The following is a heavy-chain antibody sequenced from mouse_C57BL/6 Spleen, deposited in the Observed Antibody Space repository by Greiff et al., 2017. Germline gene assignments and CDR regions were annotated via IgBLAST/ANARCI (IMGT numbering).Heavy chain of an antibody. CDR3: ARAVYDYGGAFAY. Sequence: QVQLQQPGTELVKPGASVKLSCKASGYTFTSYWMHWVKQRPGQGLEWIGNINPSNGGTNYNEKFKSMATLTVDKSYNTVYMQLSSLTSEDSAVYYCARAVYDYGGAFAYWGQGTLVTVSA. V-gene: IGHV1-53*01. CDR1: GYTFTSYW. CDR2: INPSNGGT. D-gene: IGHD2-4*01. J-gene: IGHJ4*01.